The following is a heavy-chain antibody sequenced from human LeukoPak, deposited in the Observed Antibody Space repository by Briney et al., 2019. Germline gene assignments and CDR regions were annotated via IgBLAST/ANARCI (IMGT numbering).Heavy chain of an antibody. D-gene: IGHD2-2*02. V-gene: IGHV1-8*01. J-gene: IGHJ4*02. CDR1: GYTFTSYD. CDR3: ARDGGYCSSTSCYTAYYFDY. Sequence: ASVKVSCKASGYTFTSYDINWVRQATGQGLEWMGWMNPNSGNTGYAQKFQGRVTMTRNTSISTAYMELSSLRSEDTAVYYCARDGGYCSSTSCYTAYYFDYWGQGTLVTVSS. CDR2: MNPNSGNT.